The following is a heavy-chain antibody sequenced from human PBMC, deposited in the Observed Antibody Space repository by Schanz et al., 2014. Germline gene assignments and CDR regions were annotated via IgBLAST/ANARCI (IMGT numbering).Heavy chain of an antibody. J-gene: IGHJ3*02. D-gene: IGHD7-27*01. CDR1: GFTFTSAW. CDR2: IKTKSEGGTT. Sequence: DVQVVESGGDLVQPGGSLRLSCAVSGFTFTSAWMSWVRQAPGKGLEWVGRIKTKSEGGTTDYAAPVKGRFTISRGDSENTLYLQMNNLKTEDTAVYYCASRWGIWGQGTMVTVSS. V-gene: IGHV3-15*01. CDR3: ASRWGI.